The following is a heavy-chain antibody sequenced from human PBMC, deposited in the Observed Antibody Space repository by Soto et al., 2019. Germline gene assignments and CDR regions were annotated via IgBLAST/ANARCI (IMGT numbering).Heavy chain of an antibody. CDR2: MNPNSGNT. CDR1: GYTFTSYD. J-gene: IGHJ4*02. V-gene: IGHV1-8*01. CDR3: ARTTVVTKNWGY. Sequence: QVQLVQSGAEVKKPGASVKVSCKASGYTFTSYDINWVRQATGQGLGWMGWMNPNSGNTGYAQKFQGRXXMXRXXSISTAYMELSRLRSEDTAVYYCARTTVVTKNWGYWGQGSLVTVSS. D-gene: IGHD7-27*01.